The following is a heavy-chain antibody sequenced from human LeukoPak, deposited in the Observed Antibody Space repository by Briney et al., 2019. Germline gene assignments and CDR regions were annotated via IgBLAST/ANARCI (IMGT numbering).Heavy chain of an antibody. J-gene: IGHJ4*02. CDR3: ARAIFSDY. D-gene: IGHD3-9*01. Sequence: ASVKVSCKASGYTFTSFDINWVRQAPGQGLEWVGWMNPNTGNTGYAQKFKGRVTMTRDTSTSTAYMDLSSLRSEDTAVYYCARAIFSDYWGQGTLVTVSS. CDR1: GYTFTSFD. CDR2: MNPNTGNT. V-gene: IGHV1-8*01.